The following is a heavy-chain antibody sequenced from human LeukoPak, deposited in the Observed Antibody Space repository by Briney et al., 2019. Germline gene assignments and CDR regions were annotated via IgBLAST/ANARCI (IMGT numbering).Heavy chain of an antibody. J-gene: IGHJ4*02. Sequence: GESLKISCKGSGYSFTSYWIGWVRQMPGKGLELMGIIYPDDSDTRYSPSFQGQVTISADESINTAYLQWSGLKASDTAIYYCARRDGYNYVDYWGQGTPVTVSS. CDR2: IYPDDSDT. CDR1: GYSFTSYW. CDR3: ARRDGYNYVDY. D-gene: IGHD5-24*01. V-gene: IGHV5-51*01.